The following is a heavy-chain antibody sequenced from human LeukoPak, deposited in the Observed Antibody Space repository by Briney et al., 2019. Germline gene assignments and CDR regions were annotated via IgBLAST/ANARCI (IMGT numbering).Heavy chain of an antibody. CDR1: GFTFSSYG. V-gene: IGHV3-30*18. Sequence: PGGPLRLSCAASGFTFSSYGMHWVRQAPGKGLEWVAGISYDGSNKYYADSVKGRFTISRDNSKNTLYPQMNSLRAEDTAVYYCAKSFGELLGALYWGQGTLVTVSS. J-gene: IGHJ4*02. CDR3: AKSFGELLGALY. CDR2: ISYDGSNK. D-gene: IGHD1-26*01.